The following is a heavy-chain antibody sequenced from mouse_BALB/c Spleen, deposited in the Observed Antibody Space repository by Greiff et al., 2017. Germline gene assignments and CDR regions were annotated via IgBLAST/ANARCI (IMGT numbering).Heavy chain of an antibody. V-gene: IGHV5-4*02. CDR2: ISDGGSYT. J-gene: IGHJ3*01. D-gene: IGHD2-4*01. CDR1: GFTFSDYY. CDR3: ARDEGLRRGFAY. Sequence: EVQRVESGGGLVKPGGSLKLSCAASGFTFSDYYMYWVRQTPEKRLEWVATISDGGSYTYYPDSVKGRFTISRDNAKNNLYLQMSSLKSEDTAMYYCARDEGLRRGFAYWGQGTLVTVSA.